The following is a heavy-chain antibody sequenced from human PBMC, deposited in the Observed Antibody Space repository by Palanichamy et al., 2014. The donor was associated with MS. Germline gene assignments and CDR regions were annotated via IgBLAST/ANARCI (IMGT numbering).Heavy chain of an antibody. Sequence: EVQLVESWGRRWSSLGGPVRLSCAASAFTFSSYWMSWVRQAPGRRLEWVAEIKQDGSEKYYVDSVKGRFTISRDNAKNSLYLQMNNLRAEDTALYYCARPPGTTSSGADWGQGTLVTVSS. V-gene: IGHV3-7*03. J-gene: IGHJ4*02. D-gene: IGHD1-1*01. CDR2: IKQDGSEK. CDR1: AFTFSSYW. CDR3: ARPPGTTSSGAD.